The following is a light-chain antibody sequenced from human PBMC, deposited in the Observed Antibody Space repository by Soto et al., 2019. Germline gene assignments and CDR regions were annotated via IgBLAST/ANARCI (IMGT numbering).Light chain of an antibody. CDR3: CSFAGSFYV. CDR1: SRDVDAYDF. CDR2: EVS. J-gene: IGLJ1*01. V-gene: IGLV2-11*01. Sequence: ALTQPRSVSGSPGQSVAISCTGTSRDVDAYDFVSWYQHHPGKAPKLIISEVSKRPSGVSHRFSGSKSGNTASLTISGLQAEDEADYFCCSFAGSFYVFGTGTKVTVL.